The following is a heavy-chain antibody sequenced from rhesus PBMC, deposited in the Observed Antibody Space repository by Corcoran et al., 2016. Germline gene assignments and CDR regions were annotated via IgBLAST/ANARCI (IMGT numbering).Heavy chain of an antibody. Sequence: QVQLQESGPGLVKPSETLSLTCTVSGGSISDSYYWSWIRQPPGKGLEWMGRIYGSGGRTNYNPSLKSRVTISRDTSKNQFSLKLSSVTAADTAVYYCAILYGYSSGWSDGAFDFWGQGLRVTVSS. CDR2: IYGSGGRT. CDR3: AILYGYSSGWSDGAFDF. D-gene: IGHD6S26*01. V-gene: IGHV4-106*01. J-gene: IGHJ3*01. CDR1: GGSISDSYY.